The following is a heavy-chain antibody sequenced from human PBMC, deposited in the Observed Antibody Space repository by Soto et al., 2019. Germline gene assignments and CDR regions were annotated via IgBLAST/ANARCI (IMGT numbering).Heavy chain of an antibody. Sequence: SVKVSCKASGGTFSSYAISWVRQAPGQGLEWMGGIIPIFGTANYAQKFQGRVTITADESTSTAYMELSSLRSEDTAVYYCARGLRWSLAYYYYYGMDVWGQGTTVTVSS. D-gene: IGHD4-17*01. J-gene: IGHJ6*02. V-gene: IGHV1-69*13. CDR2: IIPIFGTA. CDR3: ARGLRWSLAYYYYYGMDV. CDR1: GGTFSSYA.